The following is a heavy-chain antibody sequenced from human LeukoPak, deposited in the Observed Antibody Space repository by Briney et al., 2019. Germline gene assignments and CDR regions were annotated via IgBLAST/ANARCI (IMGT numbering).Heavy chain of an antibody. D-gene: IGHD6-13*01. V-gene: IGHV3-23*01. CDR3: AKDRLKGIAAAGTGWFDS. J-gene: IGHJ5*01. CDR1: GLTFSSYA. CDR2: ISGSGIST. Sequence: GGSLRLSCAASGLTFSSYAMSWVRQAPGKGLDWVSCISGSGISTLYADSVHGRFIIPRDNSNNALYLEMNNLTAEDTAVYYCAKDRLKGIAAAGTGWFDSWGQGALVTVSS.